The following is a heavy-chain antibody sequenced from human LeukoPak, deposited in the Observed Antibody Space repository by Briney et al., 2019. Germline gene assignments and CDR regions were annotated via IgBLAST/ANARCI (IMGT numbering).Heavy chain of an antibody. V-gene: IGHV5-51*01. CDR1: GYTFTNFW. J-gene: IGHJ4*02. D-gene: IGHD5-24*01. CDR2: IYPSDSDT. CDR3: VRAAERTLDY. Sequence: KSGESLKISCKASGYTFTNFWIGWVRQIPGKGLEWMGIIYPSDSDTRYSPSFQGQVTISADKSISTAYLQWSSLKASDSVIYYCVRAAERTLDYWGQGTLVTVSS.